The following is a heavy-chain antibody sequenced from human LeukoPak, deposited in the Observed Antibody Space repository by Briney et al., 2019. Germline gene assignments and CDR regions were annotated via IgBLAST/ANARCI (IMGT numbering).Heavy chain of an antibody. J-gene: IGHJ4*02. CDR2: FDPEDGET. CDR3: ARVKVTRSRYYFDY. CDR1: GYTLTELS. Sequence: ASVKVSCKVSGYTLTELSMHWVRQAPGKGLEWMGGFDPEDGETIYAQKFQGRVTMTRDTSTSTVYMELSSLRSEDTAVYYCARVKVTRSRYYFDYWGQGTLVTVSS. V-gene: IGHV1-24*01. D-gene: IGHD2-21*02.